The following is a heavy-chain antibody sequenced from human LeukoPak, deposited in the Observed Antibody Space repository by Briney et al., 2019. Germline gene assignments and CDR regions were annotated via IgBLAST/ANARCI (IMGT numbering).Heavy chain of an antibody. CDR1: GGSISSYY. J-gene: IGHJ4*02. CDR2: IYYSGST. Sequence: SETLSLTCTVSGGSISSYYWSWIRQPPGKGLEWIGYIYYSGSTNYNPSLKSRVTMSVDTSKNQFSLKLSSVTAADTAVYYCARGEYSYGFGEDYFDYWGQGTLVTVSS. CDR3: ARGEYSYGFGEDYFDY. V-gene: IGHV4-59*12. D-gene: IGHD5-18*01.